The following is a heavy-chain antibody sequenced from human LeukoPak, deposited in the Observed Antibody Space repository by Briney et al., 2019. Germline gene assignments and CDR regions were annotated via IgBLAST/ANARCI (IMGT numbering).Heavy chain of an antibody. Sequence: GEPLKTPWKGSGYSFTSYWIAWVPQIPGKGLEGMGIIYPGDSDTTYSPSCQGQVTISADKSISTAYLQWSSLKASDTAMYYCARQDSSYGWMDYWGQGALVTVSS. D-gene: IGHD5-18*01. J-gene: IGHJ4*02. V-gene: IGHV5-51*01. CDR3: ARQDSSYGWMDY. CDR1: GYSFTSYW. CDR2: IYPGDSDT.